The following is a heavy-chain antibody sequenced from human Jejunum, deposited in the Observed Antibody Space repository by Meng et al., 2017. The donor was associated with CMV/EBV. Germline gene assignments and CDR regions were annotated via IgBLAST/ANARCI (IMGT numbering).Heavy chain of an antibody. V-gene: IGHV3-30*02. CDR3: ARRVEWSDC. J-gene: IGHJ4*02. CDR1: GFTLSIYG. CDR2: LRYDGSNK. Sequence: QERLVGYGEGVFQLGGSLTLSCEASGFTLSIYGMHWVRQAPGKGLEWVAFLRYDGSNKYYTESVRGRFTISRDNSKNTLYLQMNNLRVEDTAVYFCARRVEWSDCWGQGTLVTVSS. D-gene: IGHD3-3*01.